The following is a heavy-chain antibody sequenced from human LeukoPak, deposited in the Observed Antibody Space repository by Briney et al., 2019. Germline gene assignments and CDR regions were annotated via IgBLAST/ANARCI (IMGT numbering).Heavy chain of an antibody. CDR3: ARTSDLYGFFDL. V-gene: IGHV3-53*01. CDR1: GFIVSRKY. CDR2: FHSGGNT. Sequence: GGSLRLSCAASGFIVSRKYMSWVRQAPGKGLEWVSLFHSGGNTDYADSVKGRFTVSRDTSKNTLFLQMNGLKAEDTAVYYCARTSDLYGFFDLWGQGTPVTVSS. J-gene: IGHJ4*02. D-gene: IGHD3-3*01.